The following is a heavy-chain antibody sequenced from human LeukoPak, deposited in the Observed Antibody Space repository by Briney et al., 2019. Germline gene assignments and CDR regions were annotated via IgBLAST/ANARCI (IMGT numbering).Heavy chain of an antibody. J-gene: IGHJ3*02. CDR1: GGSISSYY. D-gene: IGHD5-18*01. Sequence: PSETLSLTCTVSGGSISSYYWSWIRQPPGKGLEWIGYIYYSGSTNYNPSLESRVTISVDTSKNQFSLKLSSVTAADTAVYYCARDLRLDYGYSYGYGAFDIWGQGTMVTVSS. CDR2: IYYSGST. V-gene: IGHV4-59*01. CDR3: ARDLRLDYGYSYGYGAFDI.